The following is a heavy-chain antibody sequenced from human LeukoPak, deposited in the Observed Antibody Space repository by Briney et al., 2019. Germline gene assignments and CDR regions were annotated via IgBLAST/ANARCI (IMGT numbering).Heavy chain of an antibody. CDR2: ISYDGSNK. V-gene: IGHV3-30-3*01. CDR1: GFTFSSYA. Sequence: PGGSLRHSCAASGFTFSSYAMHWVRQAPGKGLEWVAVISYDGSNKYYADSVKGRFTISRDNSKNTLYLQMNSLRAEDTAVYYCARPKVPAAIPRYGMDVWGQGTTVTVSS. CDR3: ARPKVPAAIPRYGMDV. J-gene: IGHJ6*02. D-gene: IGHD2-2*02.